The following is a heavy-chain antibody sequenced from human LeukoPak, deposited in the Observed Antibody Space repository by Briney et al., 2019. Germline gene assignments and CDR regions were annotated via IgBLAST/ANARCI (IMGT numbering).Heavy chain of an antibody. CDR3: ARRSYSSTSCQKRRHWFDP. CDR2: ISAYNGNT. D-gene: IGHD2-2*01. Sequence: GASVKVSCKASGYTFTSYGISWVRQAPGQGLEWMGWISAYNGNTNYAQKLQGRVTMTTDTSTSTAYMELRSLRSDDTAVYYCARRSYSSTSCQKRRHWFDPWGHGTLVTVSS. CDR1: GYTFTSYG. V-gene: IGHV1-18*01. J-gene: IGHJ5*02.